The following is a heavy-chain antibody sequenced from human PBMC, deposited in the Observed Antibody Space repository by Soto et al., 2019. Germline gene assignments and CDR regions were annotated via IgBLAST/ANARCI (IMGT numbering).Heavy chain of an antibody. CDR1: GYSFTSHG. D-gene: IGHD3-22*01. Sequence: ASVKVSCKASGYSFTSHGISWVRQAPGQGLEWMGWISAYNGNTNYAQKLQGRVTMTTDTSTSTAYMELRSLRSDDTAVYYCARTLGDHYESSGYYGWGQGTLVTVSS. V-gene: IGHV1-18*04. CDR2: ISAYNGNT. J-gene: IGHJ4*02. CDR3: ARTLGDHYESSGYYG.